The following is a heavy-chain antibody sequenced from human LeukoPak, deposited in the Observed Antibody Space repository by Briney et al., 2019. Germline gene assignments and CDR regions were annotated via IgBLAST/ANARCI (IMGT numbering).Heavy chain of an antibody. Sequence: GGSLRLSCAASGFTFSSYAMSWVRQAPGKGLEWVSTISGSGGSTYYADSVKGRFTISRDNSKNSLYLQMNSLRAEDTAVYYCAELGITMIGGVWGKGTTVTISS. CDR3: AELGITMIGGV. CDR1: GFTFSSYA. J-gene: IGHJ6*04. D-gene: IGHD3-10*02. CDR2: ISGSGGST. V-gene: IGHV3-23*01.